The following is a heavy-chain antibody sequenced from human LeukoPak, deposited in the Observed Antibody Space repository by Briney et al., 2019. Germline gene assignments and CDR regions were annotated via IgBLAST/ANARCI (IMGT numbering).Heavy chain of an antibody. CDR1: GGSFSGYY. CDR2: ISYSGDT. D-gene: IGHD5-12*01. Sequence: SETLSLTCAVYGGSFSGYYWSWIRQPPGKGLEWIGYISYSGDTDYNPSLKSRVTISVDTSKNHFSLKMSYVTAADTAVYYCARKSSTSGYNGYDVWYFDLWGRGTLVTVSS. J-gene: IGHJ2*01. V-gene: IGHV4-59*08. CDR3: ARKSSTSGYNGYDVWYFDL.